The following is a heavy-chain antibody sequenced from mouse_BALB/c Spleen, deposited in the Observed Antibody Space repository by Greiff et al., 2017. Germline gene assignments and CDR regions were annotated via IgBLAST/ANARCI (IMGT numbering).Heavy chain of an antibody. D-gene: IGHD2-13*01. Sequence: EVQLQESGGGLVKLGGSLKLSCAASGFTFSSYYMSWVRQTPEKRLELVAAINSNGGSTYYPDTVKGRFTISRDNAKNTLYLQMSSLKSEDTALYYCARRGDHDYFDYWGQGTTLTVSA. V-gene: IGHV5-6-2*01. J-gene: IGHJ2*01. CDR1: GFTFSSYY. CDR2: INSNGGST. CDR3: ARRGDHDYFDY.